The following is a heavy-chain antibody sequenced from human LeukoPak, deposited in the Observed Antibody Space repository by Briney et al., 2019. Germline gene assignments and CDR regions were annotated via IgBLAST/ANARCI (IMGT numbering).Heavy chain of an antibody. CDR3: AKDRGRKWLRISPYYYYYMDV. CDR1: GFTVSSNY. J-gene: IGHJ6*03. Sequence: GGSLRLSCAASGFTVSSNYMSWVRQAPGKGLEWVSAISGSGGSTYYADSVKGRFTISRDNPKNTLYLQMNSLRAEDTAVYYCAKDRGRKWLRISPYYYYYMDVWGKGTTVTVSS. D-gene: IGHD5-12*01. V-gene: IGHV3-23*01. CDR2: ISGSGGST.